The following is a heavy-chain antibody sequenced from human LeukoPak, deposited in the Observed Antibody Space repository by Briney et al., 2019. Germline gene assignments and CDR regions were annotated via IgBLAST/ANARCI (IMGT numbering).Heavy chain of an antibody. CDR1: GFTVSSNY. CDR3: ARVAMYYDNLTGNQPNWFDP. Sequence: GGSLGLSCAAPGFTVSSNYLTWVRQAPGKGLEWGSIIYSGGSTYYADSVKGRFTISRDSSKNTLYLHMNSLRAEDTAVYYCARVAMYYDNLTGNQPNWFDPWGQGTLVTVSS. CDR2: IYSGGST. V-gene: IGHV3-53*01. D-gene: IGHD3-9*01. J-gene: IGHJ5*02.